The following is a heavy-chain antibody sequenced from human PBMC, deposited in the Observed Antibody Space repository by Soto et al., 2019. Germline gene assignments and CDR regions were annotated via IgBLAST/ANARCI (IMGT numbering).Heavy chain of an antibody. V-gene: IGHV5-51*01. CDR3: ARHSRGITMVRGPDYYYGMDV. D-gene: IGHD3-10*01. Sequence: PGESLKISCKGSGYSFTSYWIGWVRQMPGKGLEWMGIIYPGDSDTGYSPSFQGQVTISADKSISTAYLQWSSLKASDTAMYYCARHSRGITMVRGPDYYYGMDVWGQGTTVTVSS. CDR1: GYSFTSYW. J-gene: IGHJ6*02. CDR2: IYPGDSDT.